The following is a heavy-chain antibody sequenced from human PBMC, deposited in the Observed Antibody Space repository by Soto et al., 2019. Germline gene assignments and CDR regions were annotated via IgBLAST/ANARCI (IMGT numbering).Heavy chain of an antibody. CDR1: GGSISSGDYY. CDR3: ARVSVLLYYFDY. J-gene: IGHJ4*02. D-gene: IGHD3-10*01. V-gene: IGHV4-30-4*01. CDR2: IYYSGST. Sequence: TSETLSLTCTVSGGSISSGDYYWSWIRQPPGKGLEWIGYIYYSGSTYYNPSLKSRVTISVDTSKNQFSLKLSSVTAADTAVYYCARVSVLLYYFDYWGQGTLVTVSS.